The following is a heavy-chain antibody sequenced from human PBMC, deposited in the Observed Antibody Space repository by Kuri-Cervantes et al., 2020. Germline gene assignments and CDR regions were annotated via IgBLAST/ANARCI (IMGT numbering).Heavy chain of an antibody. V-gene: IGHV3-30*18. CDR1: GFTFSDYY. CDR3: AKDLRSSSWYDYYYYYGMDV. Sequence: GESLKISYAASGFTFSDYYMSWIRQAPGKGLEWVAVISYDGSNKYYADSVKGRFTISRDNSKNTLYLQMNSLRAEDTAVYYCAKDLRSSSWYDYYYYYGMDVWGQGTTVTGSS. CDR2: ISYDGSNK. D-gene: IGHD6-13*01. J-gene: IGHJ6*02.